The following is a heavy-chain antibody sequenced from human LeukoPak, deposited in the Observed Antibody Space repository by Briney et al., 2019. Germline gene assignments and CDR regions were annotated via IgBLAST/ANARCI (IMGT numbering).Heavy chain of an antibody. CDR2: IYTSGST. Sequence: SQTLSLTCTVSGGSISSGSYYWSWIRQPAGKGLEWIGRIYTSGSTNYNPSLKSRVTISVDTSKNQFSLKLSSVTAADTAVYYCARGTRPPNSCYFDYWGQGTLVTVSS. CDR3: ARGTRPPNSCYFDY. V-gene: IGHV4-61*02. J-gene: IGHJ4*02. CDR1: GGSISSGSYY. D-gene: IGHD1-1*01.